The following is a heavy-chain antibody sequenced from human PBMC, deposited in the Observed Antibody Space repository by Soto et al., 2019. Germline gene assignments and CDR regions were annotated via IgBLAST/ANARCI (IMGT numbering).Heavy chain of an antibody. CDR1: GYTFTTYG. D-gene: IGHD2-8*01. V-gene: IGHV1-69*13. CDR3: ARVSGLVMVYDLGVFDI. CDR2: IIPIFGTA. J-gene: IGHJ3*02. Sequence: SVKVSCKASGYTFTTYGISWVRQAPGQGLEWMGGIIPIFGTANYAQKFQGRVTITADESTSTAYMELSSLRSEDTAVYYCARVSGLVMVYDLGVFDIWGQGTMVTVSS.